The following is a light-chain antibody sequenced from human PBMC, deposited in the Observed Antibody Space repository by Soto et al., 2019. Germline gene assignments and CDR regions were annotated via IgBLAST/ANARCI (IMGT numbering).Light chain of an antibody. V-gene: IGKV3-15*01. Sequence: EMVMTQSPASLSVSPGERATLSCRASQSVSSNLAWYQQKPGQAPRLLIYGASTRATGIPARFSGSGSGTEFTLTISSLQSEDFAVYYGQQYNNWPLTFGQGTKVEIK. CDR2: GAS. CDR3: QQYNNWPLT. CDR1: QSVSSN. J-gene: IGKJ1*01.